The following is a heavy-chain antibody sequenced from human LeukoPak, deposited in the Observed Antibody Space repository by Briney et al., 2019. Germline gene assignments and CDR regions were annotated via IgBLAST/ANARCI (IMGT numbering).Heavy chain of an antibody. J-gene: IGHJ6*02. CDR1: GFTFSSYW. Sequence: GGSLRLSCAASGFTFSSYWMSWVRQAPGKGLEWVAVIWYDGSNKYYADSVKGRFTISRDNSKNTLYLQMNSLRAEDTAVYYCAKDKLAAAGTDYYYGMDVWGQGTTVTVSS. D-gene: IGHD6-13*01. CDR2: IWYDGSNK. V-gene: IGHV3-33*06. CDR3: AKDKLAAAGTDYYYGMDV.